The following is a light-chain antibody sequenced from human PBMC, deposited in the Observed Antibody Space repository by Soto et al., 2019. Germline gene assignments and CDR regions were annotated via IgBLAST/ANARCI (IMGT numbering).Light chain of an antibody. CDR3: QQYYSTPPYT. CDR2: WAS. J-gene: IGKJ2*01. V-gene: IGKV4-1*01. Sequence: DIVMTQSPDSLAVSLGERATINCKSSQSVLYRSNNKNYLAWYQQKPGQPPKLLIYWASTRESGVPDRFSGSGSWTDFTLTISSLQAEDVAVYYCQQYYSTPPYTFGQGTKLEIK. CDR1: QSVLYRSNNKNY.